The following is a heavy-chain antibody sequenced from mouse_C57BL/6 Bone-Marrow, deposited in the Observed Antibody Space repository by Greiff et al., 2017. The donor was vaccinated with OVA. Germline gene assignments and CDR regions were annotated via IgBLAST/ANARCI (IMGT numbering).Heavy chain of an antibody. Sequence: EVQVVESGGGLVQPGGSLKLSCAASGFTFSDYGMAWVRQAPRKGPEWVAFISNLAYRIYYADTVTGRFTLSRENAKNTLYLEMSSLRSEDTAMYYCARQDYDYGYAMDYGGQGTSVTVSS. D-gene: IGHD2-4*01. CDR3: ARQDYDYGYAMDY. J-gene: IGHJ4*01. CDR1: GFTFSDYG. CDR2: ISNLAYRI. V-gene: IGHV5-15*01.